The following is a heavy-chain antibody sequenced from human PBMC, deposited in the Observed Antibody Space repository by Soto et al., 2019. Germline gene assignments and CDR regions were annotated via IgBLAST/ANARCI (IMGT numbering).Heavy chain of an antibody. D-gene: IGHD3-3*02. CDR1: CSSINSSGYY. CDR2: MFYGVST. V-gene: IGHV4-39*01. Sequence: SETLSLTCTFSCSSINSSGYYWGCIRQPPGKGLEWIGSMFYGVSTYYNPSLKSRVTVSVDTSKNQFSLNLRSVTAADTAVYYCARLPSRHLVDYWGQGTLVTVSS. J-gene: IGHJ4*02. CDR3: ARLPSRHLVDY.